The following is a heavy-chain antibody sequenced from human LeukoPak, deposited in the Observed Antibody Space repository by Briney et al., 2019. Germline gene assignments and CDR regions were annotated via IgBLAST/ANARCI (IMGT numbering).Heavy chain of an antibody. D-gene: IGHD3-9*01. Sequence: PRESLKISCKGSGYSFTSYWIGWVRQMPGKGLEWMGIIYPGDSDTRYSPSFQGQVTISADKSISTAYLQWSSLKASDTAMYCCARCYYDILKPGPPDYWGQGTLVTVSS. CDR1: GYSFTSYW. J-gene: IGHJ4*02. V-gene: IGHV5-51*01. CDR2: IYPGDSDT. CDR3: ARCYYDILKPGPPDY.